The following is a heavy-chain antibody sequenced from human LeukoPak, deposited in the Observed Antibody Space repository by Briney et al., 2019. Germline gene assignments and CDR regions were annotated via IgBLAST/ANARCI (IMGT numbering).Heavy chain of an antibody. V-gene: IGHV1-46*01. CDR3: ARSSREGYDFWSGWTPGNWFDP. J-gene: IGHJ5*02. Sequence: GASVKVSCKASGGTFSSYAISWVRQAPGQGLEWMGIINPSGGSTSYAQKFQGRVTMTRDTSTSTVYMELSSLRSEDTAVYYCARSSREGYDFWSGWTPGNWFDPWGQGTLVTVSS. CDR2: INPSGGST. D-gene: IGHD3-3*01. CDR1: GGTFSSYA.